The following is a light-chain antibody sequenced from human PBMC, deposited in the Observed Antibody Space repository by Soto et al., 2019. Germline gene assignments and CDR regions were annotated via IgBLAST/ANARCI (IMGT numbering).Light chain of an antibody. CDR2: GAS. CDR3: QQYGSSYT. Sequence: EIVLTQSPGTLSLSPGERATLSCRASQSVNNNYLAWYQHKPGQPPRHLIYGASSRAIGIPDRFSGGGSGTDFTLAISRLEPEDFAVYYCQQYGSSYTFGPGTKVDIK. J-gene: IGKJ3*01. V-gene: IGKV3-20*01. CDR1: QSVNNNY.